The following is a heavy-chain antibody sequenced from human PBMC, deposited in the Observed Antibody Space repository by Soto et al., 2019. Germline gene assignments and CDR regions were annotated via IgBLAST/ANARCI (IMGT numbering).Heavy chain of an antibody. CDR1: GFTFTSYV. V-gene: IGHV3-30*18. CDR2: ISYDGSNK. CDR3: AKDLMGGRPVY. J-gene: IGHJ4*02. Sequence: QVQLVESGGGVVQPGRSLRLSCAASGFTFTSYVMHWVRQAPGKGLEWVAVISYDGSNKYYADSVKGRFTISRDNSKNTLYLQMNSLRAEDTAVYYCAKDLMGGRPVYWGQGTLVTVSS. D-gene: IGHD1-26*01.